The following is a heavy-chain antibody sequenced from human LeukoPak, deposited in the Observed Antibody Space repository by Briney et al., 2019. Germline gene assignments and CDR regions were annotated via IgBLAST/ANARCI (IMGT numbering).Heavy chain of an antibody. CDR3: AREGIAAAGTYYYYYGMDV. CDR1: GFTFSSYW. D-gene: IGHD6-13*01. V-gene: IGHV3-74*01. J-gene: IGHJ6*02. CDR2: INTAASST. Sequence: GGSLRLSCAASGFTFSSYWMHWVRQAPGKGLVWVSRINTAASSTSYADAVKGRFTISRDNAKNTLYLQMNSLRAEDTAVYYCAREGIAAAGTYYYYYGMDVWGQGTTVTVSS.